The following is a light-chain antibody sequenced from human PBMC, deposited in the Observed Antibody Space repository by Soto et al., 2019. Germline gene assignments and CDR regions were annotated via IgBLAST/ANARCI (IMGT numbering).Light chain of an antibody. J-gene: IGLJ2*01. CDR3: QSFDKYLSAVV. Sequence: QSVLTQPPSVSGAPGERVTISCTGSSSDIGAGYRVRWYQQVPGTAPKLLIYDNTNRPSGDSVRFSGSKSGTSASLAISGLQAEDEADYYCQSFDKYLSAVVFGGGTKLTVL. CDR2: DNT. CDR1: SSDIGAGYR. V-gene: IGLV1-40*01.